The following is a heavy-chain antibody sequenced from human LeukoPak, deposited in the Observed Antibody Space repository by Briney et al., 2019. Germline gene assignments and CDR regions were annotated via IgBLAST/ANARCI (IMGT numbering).Heavy chain of an antibody. Sequence: GGSLRLSCAASGFTFSSYWMSWVRQAPGKGLEWVANIKQDGSEKIYVDSVKGRFTISRDKAKNSLYLQMNSLRAEDTAVYYCARDAGGYGFYGDYWGQGTLVTVSS. V-gene: IGHV3-7*01. CDR3: ARDAGGYGFYGDY. J-gene: IGHJ4*02. D-gene: IGHD5-18*01. CDR1: GFTFSSYW. CDR2: IKQDGSEK.